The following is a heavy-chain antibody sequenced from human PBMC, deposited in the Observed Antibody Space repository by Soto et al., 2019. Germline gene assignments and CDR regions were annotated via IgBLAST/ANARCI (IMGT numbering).Heavy chain of an antibody. J-gene: IGHJ6*02. CDR3: ARASGSVVYGMDV. V-gene: IGHV1-46*01. CDR1: GYSFTAYF. D-gene: IGHD3-10*01. CDR2: INPSSGST. Sequence: QVELVQSGAEVKKPGASVTVSCKASGYSFTAYFMHWVRQAPGQGLEWVGRINPSSGSTSYAQKFQGRVTMTRDTSTSTVYMELSSLRSEDTAVFYCARASGSVVYGMDVWGQGTTVTVSS.